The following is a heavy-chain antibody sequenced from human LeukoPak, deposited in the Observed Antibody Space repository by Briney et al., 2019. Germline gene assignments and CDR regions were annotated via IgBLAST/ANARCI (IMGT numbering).Heavy chain of an antibody. D-gene: IGHD2-15*01. CDR1: GGSISSYY. V-gene: IGHV4-59*01. Sequence: PSETLSLTCTVSGGSISSYYWSWIRQPPGKGLECIGYIYYSGSTNYNPSLKSRVTISADMSKNQFSLKLSSVTAADTAAYYCARSPPYCGGGSCYDYWGQGTLVTVSS. CDR3: ARSPPYCGGGSCYDY. CDR2: IYYSGST. J-gene: IGHJ4*02.